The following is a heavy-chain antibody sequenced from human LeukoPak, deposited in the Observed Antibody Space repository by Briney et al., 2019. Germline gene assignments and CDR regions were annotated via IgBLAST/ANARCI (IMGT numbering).Heavy chain of an antibody. V-gene: IGHV3-64D*06. D-gene: IGHD6-19*01. CDR1: GFPFSNFA. J-gene: IGHJ4*02. CDR3: ARAPGRQWLVGGLDY. Sequence: GGTLRLSCSGSGFPFSNFAIHWVRQAPGKGLEYLAGINYNGGSTYYADSVKGRFTISRDNSKNTVYLQMSSLRPEDTAVYYCARAPGRQWLVGGLDYWGQGTLVTVSS. CDR2: INYNGGST.